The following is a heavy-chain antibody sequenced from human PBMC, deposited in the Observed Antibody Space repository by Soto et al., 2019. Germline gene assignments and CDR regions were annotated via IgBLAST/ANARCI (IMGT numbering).Heavy chain of an antibody. CDR2: ISGSGGST. D-gene: IGHD5-18*01. CDR1: GFTFSSYA. CDR3: AKDRDTAMVFAREDYFDY. J-gene: IGHJ4*02. V-gene: IGHV3-23*01. Sequence: EVQLLESGGGLVQPGGSLRLSCAASGFTFSSYAMSWVRQAPGKGLEWVSAISGSGGSTYYADSVKGRFTISRDNSKNTRYLQMNSLRAEDTTVYYCAKDRDTAMVFAREDYFDYWGQGTLVTVSS.